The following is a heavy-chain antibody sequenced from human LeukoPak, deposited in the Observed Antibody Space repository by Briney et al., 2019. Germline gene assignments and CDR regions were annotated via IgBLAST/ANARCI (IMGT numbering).Heavy chain of an antibody. CDR1: GFTFSSYA. J-gene: IGHJ4*02. Sequence: GGSLRLSCAASGFTFSSYAMSWVRQAPGKGLEWVSAISGSGGSTYYADSEKGRFTISRDNSKNSLYLQMNSLRAEDTAVYYCARDAYSSHGSLVYWGQGTLVTVSS. CDR2: ISGSGGST. CDR3: ARDAYSSHGSLVY. V-gene: IGHV3-23*01. D-gene: IGHD6-13*01.